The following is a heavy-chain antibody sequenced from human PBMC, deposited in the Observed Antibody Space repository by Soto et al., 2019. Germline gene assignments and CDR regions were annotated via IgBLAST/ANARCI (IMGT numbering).Heavy chain of an antibody. CDR1: GGSISSGGYY. J-gene: IGHJ3*02. Sequence: PSETLSLTCTVSGGSISSGGYYWSWIRQHPGKGLEWIGYIYYSGSTYYNPSLKSRVTISVDTSKKQFSLTLSSVTAADTAVYYCARGRRSLTRVIAAAMGGFDIWGQGTMVTV. V-gene: IGHV4-31*03. CDR3: ARGRRSLTRVIAAAMGGFDI. CDR2: IYYSGST. D-gene: IGHD2-2*01.